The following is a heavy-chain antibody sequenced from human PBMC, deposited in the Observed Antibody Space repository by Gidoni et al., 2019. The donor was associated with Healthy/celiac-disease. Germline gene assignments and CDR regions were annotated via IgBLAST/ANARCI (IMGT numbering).Heavy chain of an antibody. V-gene: IGHV3-15*07. Sequence: EVQLVESGGGLVKPGGSLRISCAASGFTFSNAWLNWVRQAPGKGLEWVGRIKSKTDGGTTDYAAPVKGRFTISRDDSKNTLYLQMNSLKTEDTAVYYCTTEPFGYSYGLDWFDPWGQGTLVTVSS. CDR1: GFTFSNAW. CDR3: TTEPFGYSYGLDWFDP. CDR2: IKSKTDGGTT. J-gene: IGHJ5*02. D-gene: IGHD5-18*01.